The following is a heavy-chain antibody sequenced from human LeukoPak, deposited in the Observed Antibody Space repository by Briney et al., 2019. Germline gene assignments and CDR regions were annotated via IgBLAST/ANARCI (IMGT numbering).Heavy chain of an antibody. Sequence: ASVKVSCKASGYTFTGYGISWVRQAPGQGLEWMGWISPYNGNTDYAQKLQGRVTMTTDTSTTTVYLELRSVTSDDTAVYYCARGRENWFNPWGQGTLVTVSS. CDR2: ISPYNGNT. CDR3: ARGRENWFNP. J-gene: IGHJ5*01. CDR1: GYTFTGYG. V-gene: IGHV1-18*01.